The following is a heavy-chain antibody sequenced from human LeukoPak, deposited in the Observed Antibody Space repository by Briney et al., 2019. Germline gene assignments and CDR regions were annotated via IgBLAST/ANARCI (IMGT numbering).Heavy chain of an antibody. J-gene: IGHJ3*02. CDR1: GGSISTSSYY. CDR3: AKSNGYGLVDI. Sequence: SETLSLTCTVSGGSISTSSYYWGWVRQPPGKGLEWIGNSGSTYYSPSLKSRVTISLDTSRNQFSLKLNSVTAADTAVYYCAKSNGYGLVDIWGQGTMVTVSS. V-gene: IGHV4-39*07. CDR2: SGST. D-gene: IGHD3-10*01.